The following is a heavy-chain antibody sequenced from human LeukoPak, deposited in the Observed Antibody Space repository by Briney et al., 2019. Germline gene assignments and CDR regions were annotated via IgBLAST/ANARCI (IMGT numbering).Heavy chain of an antibody. Sequence: PGGSLRLSCAASGFTFTSYAMSWVRQAPGKGLEWVSAVSSDGTGTYYADSVKGRFTISRDSAKNSLYLQMNSLRDEDTAVYYCARDPRGAGSRYLDYWGQGTLVTVSS. CDR1: GFTFTSYA. CDR2: VSSDGTGT. J-gene: IGHJ4*02. V-gene: IGHV3-23*01. CDR3: ARDPRGAGSRYLDY. D-gene: IGHD2-15*01.